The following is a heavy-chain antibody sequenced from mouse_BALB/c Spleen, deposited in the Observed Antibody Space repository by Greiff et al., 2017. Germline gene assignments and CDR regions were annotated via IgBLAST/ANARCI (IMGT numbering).Heavy chain of an antibody. CDR1: GYTFTEYI. D-gene: IGHD2-10*01. J-gene: IGHJ2*01. V-gene: IGHV1-62-2*01. Sequence: VQLHQSGAELVKPGASVKLSCKASGYTFTEYIIHWVKQRSGQGLEWIGWFYPGSGSIKYNEKFKDKATLTADKSSSTVYMELSRLTSEDSAVYFCARHEEGAYYGNYDYFDDWGQGTTLTVSS. CDR2: FYPGSGSI. CDR3: ARHEEGAYYGNYDYFDD.